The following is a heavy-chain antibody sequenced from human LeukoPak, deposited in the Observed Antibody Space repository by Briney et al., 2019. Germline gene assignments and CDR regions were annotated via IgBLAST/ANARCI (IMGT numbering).Heavy chain of an antibody. CDR3: ARQVLAAAATTRSRRYYMDV. CDR2: LFYSGNA. D-gene: IGHD6-13*01. Sequence: PSETLSLTCTVSGGSYSSSGYYWGCFRQPPGKGLEWIGSLFYSGNAYYNPSLKSRVTISVDTSKNQFSLKLSSVTAADTAVYYCARQVLAAAATTRSRRYYMDVWGKGTTVTVSS. V-gene: IGHV4-39*01. J-gene: IGHJ6*03. CDR1: GGSYSSSGYY.